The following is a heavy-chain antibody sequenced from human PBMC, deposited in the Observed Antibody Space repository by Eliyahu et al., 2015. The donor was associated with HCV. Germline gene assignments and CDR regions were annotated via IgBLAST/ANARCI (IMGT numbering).Heavy chain of an antibody. V-gene: IGHV4-59*01. CDR1: GGXIXTYH. CDR3: ASGGGGIAVAGTGGWFDP. J-gene: IGHJ5*02. Sequence: QVQLQESGPGLVKPSETLSXTCTXSGGXIXTYHWXWXRQPPGKGLEWIGYIHYSGSTNYNPSLKSRVTISVDTSKNQFSLKLTSVTAADTAVYYCASGGGGIAVAGTGGWFDPWGQGTLVTVSS. D-gene: IGHD6-19*01. CDR2: IHYSGST.